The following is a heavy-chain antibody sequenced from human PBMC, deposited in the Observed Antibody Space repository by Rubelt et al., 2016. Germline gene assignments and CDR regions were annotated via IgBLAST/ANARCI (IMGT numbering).Heavy chain of an antibody. CDR1: GGSSRYYH. V-gene: IGHV4-34*02. D-gene: IGHD3-10*01. CDR2: TPYSGST. Sequence: QVQVQQWGAGLLKPSETLSLTCAVYGGSSRYYHWSWIRQPPGKGLEWIGETPYSGSTHYKPSLQGRVTLSVDTSKNQFSLKLTSVTAADTAVYYCARLRGGTDYWGQGTLVTVSS. J-gene: IGHJ4*02. CDR3: ARLRGGTDY.